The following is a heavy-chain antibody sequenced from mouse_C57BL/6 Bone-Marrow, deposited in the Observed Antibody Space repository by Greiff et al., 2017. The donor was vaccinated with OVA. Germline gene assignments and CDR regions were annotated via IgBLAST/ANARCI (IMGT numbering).Heavy chain of an antibody. Sequence: QVQLKQPGAELVKPGASVKLSCKASGYTFTSYWMHWVKQRPGQGLEWIGMIHPNSGSTNYNEKFKSKATLTVDKSSSTAYMQLSSLTSEDSAVYYGARWYDYGRGSMDYWGQGTSVTVSS. CDR3: ARWYDYGRGSMDY. CDR1: GYTFTSYW. J-gene: IGHJ4*01. V-gene: IGHV1-64*01. CDR2: IHPNSGST. D-gene: IGHD2-4*01.